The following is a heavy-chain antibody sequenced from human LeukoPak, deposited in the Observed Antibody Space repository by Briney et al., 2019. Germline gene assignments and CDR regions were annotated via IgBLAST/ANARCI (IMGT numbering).Heavy chain of an antibody. D-gene: IGHD3-10*01. V-gene: IGHV3-74*01. CDR1: GFTFSSYW. J-gene: IGHJ4*02. CDR2: INSDGSST. Sequence: GGSLRLSCAASGFTFSSYWMHWVRQAPGKGLVWVSRINSDGSSTSYADSVKGRFTISRDNAKNTLYLQMNSLRAEDTAVYSCARGRMVRGVIVPVDYWGQGTLVTVSS. CDR3: ARGRMVRGVIVPVDY.